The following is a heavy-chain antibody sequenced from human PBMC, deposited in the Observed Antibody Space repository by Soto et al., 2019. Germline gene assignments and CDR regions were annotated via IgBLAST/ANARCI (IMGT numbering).Heavy chain of an antibody. J-gene: IGHJ6*02. CDR2: IIPILGIA. CDR1: GGTFSSYT. D-gene: IGHD3-10*01. Sequence: QVQLVQSGAEVKKPGSSVKVSCKSSGGTFSSYTISWVRQAPGQGLEWMGRIIPILGIANYAQKFQGRVTITADKSTSTAYMELSSLRSEDTAVYYCAEGSGSYKGRSDYYYCMDVWGQGTTVTVSS. CDR3: AEGSGSYKGRSDYYYCMDV. V-gene: IGHV1-69*02.